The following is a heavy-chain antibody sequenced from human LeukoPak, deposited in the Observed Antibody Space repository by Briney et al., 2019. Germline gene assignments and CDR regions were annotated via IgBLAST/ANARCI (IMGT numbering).Heavy chain of an antibody. CDR3: TRGPLTHPWFDP. V-gene: IGHV3-13*01. Sequence: PGGSLRLSCAASGFTFSTYDMHWVRQAPGKGLEWVSAIGAAGDTYYPGSVKGRFTISRENAKNSLYLQMINLRAEDTAVYYCTRGPLTHPWFDPWGQGTLVTVSS. J-gene: IGHJ5*02. CDR1: GFTFSTYD. CDR2: IGAAGDT. D-gene: IGHD1-14*01.